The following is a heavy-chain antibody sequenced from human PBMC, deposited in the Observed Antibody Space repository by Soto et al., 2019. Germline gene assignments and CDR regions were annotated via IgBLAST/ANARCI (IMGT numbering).Heavy chain of an antibody. D-gene: IGHD6-25*01. CDR1: GGSINSSSYY. CDR3: HGYSHYYYYGMDV. CDR2: IYYSGST. J-gene: IGHJ6*02. V-gene: IGHV4-39*01. Sequence: SETLSLTCTVSGGSINSSSYYWGWIRQPPGKGLEWIGSIYYSGSTYYNPSLKSRVTISVDTSKNQFSLKLSSVTAADTAVYYCHGYSHYYYYGMDVWGQGTTVTVSS.